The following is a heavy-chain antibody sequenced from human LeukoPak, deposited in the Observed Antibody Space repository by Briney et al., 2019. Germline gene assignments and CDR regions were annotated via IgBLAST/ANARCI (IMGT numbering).Heavy chain of an antibody. CDR2: IWYDGTNK. J-gene: IGHJ4*02. CDR1: GFSFSSYG. V-gene: IGHV3-33*01. Sequence: GGSLRLSCAASGFSFSSYGMHWVRQAPGKGLEWVAVIWYDGTNKYYADSVKGRFTISRDNSKNTLYLHMNSLRAEDTAVYYCARDQRGFSYSKYYFDYWGQGTLVTVSS. D-gene: IGHD5-18*01. CDR3: ARDQRGFSYSKYYFDY.